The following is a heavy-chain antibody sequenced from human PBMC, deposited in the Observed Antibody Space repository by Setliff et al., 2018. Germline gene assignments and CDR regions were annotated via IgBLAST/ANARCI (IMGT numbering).Heavy chain of an antibody. D-gene: IGHD3-9*01. CDR3: AREVSTGENSGCDI. Sequence: ASVKVSCKASGYIFAGYYMHWVRQTPGQGLEWMGWINPISGGRLSYAEKFQDRVTMTRDTSTNTVYMDLSSLRDDDTAVYYCAREVSTGENSGCDIWGQGTVVTVSS. V-gene: IGHV1-2*02. CDR2: INPISGGRL. J-gene: IGHJ3*02. CDR1: GYIFAGYY.